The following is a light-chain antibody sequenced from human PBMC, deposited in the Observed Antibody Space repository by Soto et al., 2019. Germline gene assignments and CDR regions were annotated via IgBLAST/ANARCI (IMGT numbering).Light chain of an antibody. J-gene: IGKJ1*01. V-gene: IGKV3-20*01. CDR3: QQYGSSPPWT. CDR2: GAS. Sequence: EIVLTQSPGTLSLSPGERATLSCRASQSVSSSYLAWYQQKPGQAPRLLIYGASSRATGIPDRFSGSGSGTDFILTISRLEAEDFAVYYCQQYGSSPPWTFGQGTKVEIK. CDR1: QSVSSSY.